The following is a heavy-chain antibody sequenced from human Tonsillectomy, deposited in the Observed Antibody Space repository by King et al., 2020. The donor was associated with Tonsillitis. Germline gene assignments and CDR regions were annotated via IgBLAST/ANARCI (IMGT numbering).Heavy chain of an antibody. CDR2: INPSGGST. D-gene: IGHD3-22*01. J-gene: IGHJ4*02. CDR1: GYTFTSYY. CDR3: AGTYYYDRSGYYFGY. V-gene: IGHV1-46*01. Sequence: VQLVESGAEVKKPGASVKVSCKASGYTFTSYYVHWVRQAPGQGLEWMGLINPSGGSTSYAQKFQGGVIMTRDTSTSTVYMELSSLRSEDTAVYSCAGTYYYDRSGYYFGYWGQGTLVTVSS.